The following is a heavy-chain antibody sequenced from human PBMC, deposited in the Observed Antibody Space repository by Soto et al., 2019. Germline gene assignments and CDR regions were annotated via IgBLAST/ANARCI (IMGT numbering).Heavy chain of an antibody. D-gene: IGHD6-6*01. V-gene: IGHV3-33*01. J-gene: IGHJ3*02. CDR3: ARDPGDIYSSSPPGAFDI. CDR2: IWYDGSNK. Sequence: QVQLVESGGGVVQPGRSLRLSCAASGFTFSSYGMHWVRQAPGKGLEWVAVIWYDGSNKYYADSVKGRFTISRDNSKNTLYLQMNSLRAEDTAVYYCARDPGDIYSSSPPGAFDIWGQGTMVTVSS. CDR1: GFTFSSYG.